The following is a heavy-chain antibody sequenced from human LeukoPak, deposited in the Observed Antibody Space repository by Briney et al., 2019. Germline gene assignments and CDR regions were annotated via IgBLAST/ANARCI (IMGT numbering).Heavy chain of an antibody. CDR2: SYDSGST. V-gene: IGHV4-61*01. CDR1: SGSLCGSYY. D-gene: IGHD1-1*01. Sequence: KPSETLSLTSTVSSGSLCGSYYWSWIRQPPGKGLEWIGRSYDSGSTSYDPSLKSRVTISVDKSNNQFSLMVSSVTAADTAVYYCARGKQNAVDYWGQGILVTVSS. J-gene: IGHJ4*02. CDR3: ARGKQNAVDY.